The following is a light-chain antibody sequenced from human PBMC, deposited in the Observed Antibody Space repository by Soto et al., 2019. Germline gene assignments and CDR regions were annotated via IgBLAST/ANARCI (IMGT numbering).Light chain of an antibody. CDR1: QNIYTW. J-gene: IGKJ1*01. Sequence: QMTQSPSTLSASVGDRVTITCRASQNIYTWLAWYQQKPGKAPKLLIYEASSLESGVSSRFSGSGSGTEFTLTISSLQPDDFATYYCQQYETFWTFGQGTKV. CDR3: QQYETFWT. CDR2: EAS. V-gene: IGKV1-5*03.